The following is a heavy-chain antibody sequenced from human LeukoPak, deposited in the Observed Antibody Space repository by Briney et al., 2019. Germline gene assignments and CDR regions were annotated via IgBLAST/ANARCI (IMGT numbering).Heavy chain of an antibody. CDR3: AREGTVRGVPGWFDP. V-gene: IGHV3-30-3*01. D-gene: IGHD3-10*01. CDR2: ISYDGSNK. Sequence: GRSLRLSCAASGFTFSSYAMHWVRQAPGKGLEWVAVISYDGSNKYYADSVKGRFTISRDNSKNTLYLQMNSLRAEDTAVYYCAREGTVRGVPGWFDPWGQGTLVTVSS. CDR1: GFTFSSYA. J-gene: IGHJ5*02.